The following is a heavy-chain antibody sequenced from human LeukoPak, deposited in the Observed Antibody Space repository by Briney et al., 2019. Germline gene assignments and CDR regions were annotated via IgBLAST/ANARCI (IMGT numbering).Heavy chain of an antibody. CDR1: GFTFNSYW. D-gene: IGHD3-22*01. J-gene: IGHJ4*02. V-gene: IGHV3-7*01. CDR3: ARLGDSSGYYQGAYFDY. CDR2: LKQDGSER. Sequence: PGGSLRLSCAASGFTFNSYWMSWVRQARGKGLEWVANLKQDGSERYYVDSVKGRFTISRDNAKNSLYLQMNSLRAEDTAVYYCARLGDSSGYYQGAYFDYWGQGTLVTVSS.